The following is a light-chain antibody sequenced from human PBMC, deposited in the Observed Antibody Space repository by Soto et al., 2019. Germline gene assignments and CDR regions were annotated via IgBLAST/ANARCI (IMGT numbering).Light chain of an antibody. Sequence: EIVLTQSPATLSLSPGERATLSCRASQSVSSYLAWYQQKPGQAPRLLFYDASYRATGIPARFSGSGSGTDFTLTISSLEPEDFAVYYCQQRSNTFGPGTKVDIK. CDR2: DAS. CDR1: QSVSSY. CDR3: QQRSNT. V-gene: IGKV3-11*01. J-gene: IGKJ3*01.